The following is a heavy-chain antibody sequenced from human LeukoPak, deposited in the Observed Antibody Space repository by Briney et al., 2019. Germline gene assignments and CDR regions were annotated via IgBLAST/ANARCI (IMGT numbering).Heavy chain of an antibody. V-gene: IGHV3-53*01. CDR2: IYSGGST. CDR1: GFTVSSNY. J-gene: IGHJ6*04. D-gene: IGHD2-2*01. CDR3: ASCSSTSREYYYYYYGMDV. Sequence: PGGSLRCSCAASGFTVSSNYMSWVRQAPGKGLEWVSVIYSGGSTYYADSVKGRFTISRDNSKNTLYLQMNSLRAEDTAVYYCASCSSTSREYYYYYYGMDVWGKGTTVTVSS.